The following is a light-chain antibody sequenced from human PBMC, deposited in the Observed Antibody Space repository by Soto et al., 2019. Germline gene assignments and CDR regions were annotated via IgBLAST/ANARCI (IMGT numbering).Light chain of an antibody. CDR1: SSNVGNHF. J-gene: IGLJ3*02. V-gene: IGLV1-47*02. Sequence: QSVLTQPPSASGTPGQRVTISCSGSSSNVGNHFVYWYQHLPGTAPRLLIYNSGQRPSRVPDRFSGSKSGASASLAISGLRADDAGDYYCATWDDSLSGRVFGGGTKLTVL. CDR2: NSG. CDR3: ATWDDSLSGRV.